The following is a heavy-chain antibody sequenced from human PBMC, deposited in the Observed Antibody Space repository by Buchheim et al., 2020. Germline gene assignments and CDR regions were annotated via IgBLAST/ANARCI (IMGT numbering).Heavy chain of an antibody. Sequence: EVQLVESGGGLIQPGGSLRLSCAASGFTFSSYWMHWVRQAPGKGLVWVSRIKNDGSSTNYADSVKGRLTISRDNAKNTLYLQINSLRAEDTAVYYSARGGRYGSGSFYFDNWGQGTL. CDR3: ARGGRYGSGSFYFDN. D-gene: IGHD3-10*01. J-gene: IGHJ4*02. V-gene: IGHV3-74*01. CDR2: IKNDGSST. CDR1: GFTFSSYW.